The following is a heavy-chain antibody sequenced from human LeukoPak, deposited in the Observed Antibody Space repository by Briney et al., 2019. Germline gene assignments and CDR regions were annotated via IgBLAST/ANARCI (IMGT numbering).Heavy chain of an antibody. CDR2: INPNSGGT. CDR3: ARGGIAAAGDYYYYGMDV. CDR1: GYTFTGYY. J-gene: IGHJ6*02. Sequence: ASVKVSCKASGYTFTGYYMHWVRQAPGQGLEWKGWINPNSGGTNYAQKFQGRVTMTRDTSISTAYMELSRLRSDDTAVYYCARGGIAAAGDYYYYGMDVWGQGTTVTVSS. D-gene: IGHD6-13*01. V-gene: IGHV1-2*02.